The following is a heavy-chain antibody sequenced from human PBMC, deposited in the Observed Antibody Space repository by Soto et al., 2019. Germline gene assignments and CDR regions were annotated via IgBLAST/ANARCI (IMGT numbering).Heavy chain of an antibody. CDR2: MNPNSGNT. CDR1: GYTFTSYD. Sequence: ASVKVSCKASGYTFTSYDINWVRQATGQGLEWMGWMNPNSGNTGYAQKFQGRVTMTRNTSISTAYMELSSLRSEDTAVYYCARESRLPYYDFGSCYYPTRYFDYWGQGTMVTVSS. D-gene: IGHD3-3*01. J-gene: IGHJ4*02. CDR3: ARESRLPYYDFGSCYYPTRYFDY. V-gene: IGHV1-8*01.